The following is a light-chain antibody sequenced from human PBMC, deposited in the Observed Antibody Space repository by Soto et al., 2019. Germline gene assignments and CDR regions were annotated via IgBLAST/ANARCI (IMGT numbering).Light chain of an antibody. CDR3: QQYNGYGR. CDR2: GAS. Sequence: IQLTQFPSSLSASVGDRVTITCRASQGIRNDLGWYQQKSGKAPKLLIFGASTLQSGVPSRFSGSGSGTEFTLSISGLQPDDFATYYCQQYNGYGRFGQGTKVDIK. J-gene: IGKJ1*01. CDR1: QGIRND. V-gene: IGKV1-17*01.